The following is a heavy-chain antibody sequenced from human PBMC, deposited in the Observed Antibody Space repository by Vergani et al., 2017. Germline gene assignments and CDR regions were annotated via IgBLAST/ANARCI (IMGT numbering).Heavy chain of an antibody. CDR1: GGSISSYY. J-gene: IGHJ4*02. Sequence: QVQLQESGPGLVKPSETLSLTCTVSGGSISSYYWSWIRQPPGKGLEWIGYIYYSGSTNYNPSLKSRVTISGDTSKNQFSLKLSSVTAADTAVYYCARANWGTFDYWGQGTLVTVSS. V-gene: IGHV4-59*01. CDR3: ARANWGTFDY. D-gene: IGHD7-27*01. CDR2: IYYSGST.